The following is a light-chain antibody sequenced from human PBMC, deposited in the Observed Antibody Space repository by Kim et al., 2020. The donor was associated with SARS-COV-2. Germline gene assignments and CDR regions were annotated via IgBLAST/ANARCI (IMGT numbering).Light chain of an antibody. CDR1: SLKTYN. CDR2: GKN. Sequence: AWGQTVRSTCHGDSLKTYNANWNQQKPRQAPVLVIYGKNNRPSGFPDRFSGSSSGNTASLTITGAQAEDEADYYCSSRDSTGNHVIFGGGTKLTVL. CDR3: SSRDSTGNHVI. V-gene: IGLV3-19*01. J-gene: IGLJ2*01.